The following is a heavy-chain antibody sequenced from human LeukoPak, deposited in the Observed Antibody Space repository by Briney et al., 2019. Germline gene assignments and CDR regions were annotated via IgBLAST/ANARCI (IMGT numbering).Heavy chain of an antibody. Sequence: SETLSLTCTVSGGSFSTYYWSWIRQPPGKGLEWIGYINYSGSTTYSPSLKSRVTISVDASKSQFSLKLSSVTAADTAVYYCARDVYGDYFDYWGQGTLVTVSS. CDR1: GGSFSTYY. J-gene: IGHJ4*02. CDR2: INYSGST. V-gene: IGHV4-59*12. CDR3: ARDVYGDYFDY. D-gene: IGHD4-17*01.